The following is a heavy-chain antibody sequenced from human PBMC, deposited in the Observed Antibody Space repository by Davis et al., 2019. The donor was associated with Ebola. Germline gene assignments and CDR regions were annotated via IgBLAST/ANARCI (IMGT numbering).Heavy chain of an antibody. CDR1: GGSISSSNW. D-gene: IGHD3-3*02. CDR3: ARVSFTHFVRPYFDY. J-gene: IGHJ4*02. CDR2: IYHSGST. Sequence: MPSETLSLTCAVSGGSISSSNWWSWVRQPPGKGLEWIGEIYHSGSTNYNPSLKSRVTISVDKSKNQFSLKLSSVTAADTAVYYCARVSFTHFVRPYFDYWGQGTLVTVSS. V-gene: IGHV4-4*02.